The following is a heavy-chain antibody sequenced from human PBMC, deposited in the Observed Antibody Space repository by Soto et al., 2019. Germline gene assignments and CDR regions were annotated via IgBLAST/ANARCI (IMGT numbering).Heavy chain of an antibody. CDR3: ARGGGQAYYYGMDV. V-gene: IGHV4-59*01. D-gene: IGHD1-26*01. Sequence: SETLSLTCTVSGGSISSYYWSWIRQPPGKGLEWIGYIYYSGSTNYNPSLKSRVTISVDTSKNQFSLKLSSVTAADTAVYYCARGGGQAYYYGMDVWGQGTTVTVSS. CDR2: IYYSGST. CDR1: GGSISSYY. J-gene: IGHJ6*02.